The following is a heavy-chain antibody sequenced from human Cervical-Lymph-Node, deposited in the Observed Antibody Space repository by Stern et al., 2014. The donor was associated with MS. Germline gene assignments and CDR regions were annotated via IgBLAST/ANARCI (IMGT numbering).Heavy chain of an antibody. D-gene: IGHD5-12*01. Sequence: VQMQESGPGLVKPSQTLSLTCTVSGGSIGSGGYYWSLVRQPPGKGLEWIGNIYASGSTYYTPSLKSRVTISIDMSENQFSLNLTSVTAADTAVYFCARVPLVTTTFDSWGQGTLVTVSS. V-gene: IGHV4-31*03. CDR3: ARVPLVTTTFDS. CDR2: IYASGST. J-gene: IGHJ4*02. CDR1: GGSIGSGGYY.